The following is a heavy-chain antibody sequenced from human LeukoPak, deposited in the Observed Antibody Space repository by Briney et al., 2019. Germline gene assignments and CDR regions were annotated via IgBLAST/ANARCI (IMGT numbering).Heavy chain of an antibody. Sequence: SETLSLTCTVSGGSVSSSNYYWSWIRQPPGKGLEWIGEINHSGSTNYNPSLKSRVTISVDTSKNQFSLKLSSVTAADTAVYYCASGWWGSGSYYNPPRYQDYFDYWGQGTLVTVSS. V-gene: IGHV4-39*07. J-gene: IGHJ4*02. CDR1: GGSVSSSNYY. CDR3: ASGWWGSGSYYNPPRYQDYFDY. CDR2: INHSGST. D-gene: IGHD3-10*01.